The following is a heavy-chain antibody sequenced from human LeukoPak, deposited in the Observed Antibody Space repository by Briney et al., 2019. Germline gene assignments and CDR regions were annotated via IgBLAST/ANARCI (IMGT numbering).Heavy chain of an antibody. Sequence: SETLSLTCTVSGGSISSYYWSWIRQPPGKGLEWIGYIYYSGSTNYNPSLKSRVTISVDTSKNQFSLKLSSVTAADTAAYYCARDGDEAVAGTLNHWGQGTLVTVSS. J-gene: IGHJ5*02. CDR2: IYYSGST. D-gene: IGHD6-19*01. CDR3: ARDGDEAVAGTLNH. CDR1: GGSISSYY. V-gene: IGHV4-59*01.